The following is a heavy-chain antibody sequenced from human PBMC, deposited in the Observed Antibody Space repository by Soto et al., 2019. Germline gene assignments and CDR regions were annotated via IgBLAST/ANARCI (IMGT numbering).Heavy chain of an antibody. CDR1: GGSISSGDYY. CDR2: IYYSGST. CDR3: ARDNMVRGVIINYYYGMDV. D-gene: IGHD3-10*01. J-gene: IGHJ6*02. V-gene: IGHV4-30-4*01. Sequence: SETLSLTCTVSGGSISSGDYYWSWIRQPPGKGLEWIGYIYYSGSTYYNPSLKSRVTISVDTSKNQFSLKLSSVTAADTAVYYCARDNMVRGVIINYYYGMDVWGQGTTVTVSS.